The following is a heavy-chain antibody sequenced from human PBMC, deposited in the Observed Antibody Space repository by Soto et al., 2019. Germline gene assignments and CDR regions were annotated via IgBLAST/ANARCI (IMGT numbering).Heavy chain of an antibody. CDR1: GGSIENGGYY. Sequence: QVQLQESGPGLLKPSQTLSLTCTVSGGSIENGGYYWIWIRQHPEKGLEWLGSIHYTGSAFYNPSVKSRVAMSVDTSKNHFSLTLTSVTVADTATYYCAWGGDDATTWGQGSLLVVSS. D-gene: IGHD2-21*02. V-gene: IGHV4-31*03. CDR2: IHYTGSA. CDR3: AWGGDDATT. J-gene: IGHJ5*02.